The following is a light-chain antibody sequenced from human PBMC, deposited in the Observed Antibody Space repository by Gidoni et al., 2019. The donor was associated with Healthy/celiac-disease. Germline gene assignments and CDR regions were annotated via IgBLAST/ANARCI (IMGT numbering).Light chain of an antibody. Sequence: QSALTQPASVSGCPGQSITISCTGTSSDVGGYNYVSRYQQHPGKAPKLIIYEVSNRPSGVSNRFSCSTSGNTASLTISGLQAEDEADYYCSSYTSSSTLVVFGGGTKLTVL. J-gene: IGLJ2*01. CDR2: EVS. V-gene: IGLV2-14*01. CDR3: SSYTSSSTLVV. CDR1: SSDVGGYNY.